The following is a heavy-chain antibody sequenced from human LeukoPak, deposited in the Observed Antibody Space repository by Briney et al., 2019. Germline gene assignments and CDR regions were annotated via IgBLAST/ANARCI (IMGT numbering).Heavy chain of an antibody. V-gene: IGHV3-23*01. CDR2: ISGSGGST. CDR1: GLSFSSYA. Sequence: GGSLRLSCAASGLSFSSYAMTWVRQAPGKGLEWVSSISGSGGSTYYADSVKGRFTISRDNSKNTLYLQMNSLRAEDTALYYCASRQSTIFYMDVWGKGTTVTVSS. CDR3: ASRQSTIFYMDV. J-gene: IGHJ6*03. D-gene: IGHD3-3*01.